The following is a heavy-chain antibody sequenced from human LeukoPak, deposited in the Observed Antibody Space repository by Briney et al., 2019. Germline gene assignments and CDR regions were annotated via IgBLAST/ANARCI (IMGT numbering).Heavy chain of an antibody. D-gene: IGHD3-22*01. CDR3: AKGRSTYYYDSSGYYPDAFDI. J-gene: IGHJ3*02. CDR1: GFSFSSYG. Sequence: PGGSLRLSCAASGFSFSSYGIHWVRQAPGKGLEWVAVISYDGSNKYYADSVKGRFTISRDNSKNTLYLQMNSLRAEDTAVYYCAKGRSTYYYDSSGYYPDAFDIWGQGTMVTVSS. V-gene: IGHV3-30*18. CDR2: ISYDGSNK.